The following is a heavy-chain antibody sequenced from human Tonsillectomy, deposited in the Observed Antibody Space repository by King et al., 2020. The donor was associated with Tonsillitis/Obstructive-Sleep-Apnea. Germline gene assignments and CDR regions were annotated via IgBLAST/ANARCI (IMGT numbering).Heavy chain of an antibody. D-gene: IGHD3-3*01. Sequence: VQLVESGGGLVQPGGSLRLSCAASGFTFSTYWMHWVRQAPGKGLVWVSRINSDGSSTNYADSVNGRLTISRDNAKNTLYLQMNSLRAEDTAVYYCAREYYGFWSGYYNDYWGQGNLVTVSS. CDR2: INSDGSST. CDR3: AREYYGFWSGYYNDY. J-gene: IGHJ4*02. V-gene: IGHV3-74*01. CDR1: GFTFSTYW.